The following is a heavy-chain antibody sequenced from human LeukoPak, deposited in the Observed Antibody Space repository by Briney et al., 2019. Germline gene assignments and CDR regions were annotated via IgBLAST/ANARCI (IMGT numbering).Heavy chain of an antibody. CDR1: GFTFSSYA. D-gene: IGHD3-22*01. CDR2: ISGSGGST. CDR3: AKESLPIVVVITGCMDV. Sequence: PGGSLRLSCAASGFTFSSYAMSRVRQAPEKGLEWVSAISGSGGSTYYADSVKGRFTISRDNSKNTLYLQMNSLRAEDTAVYYCAKESLPIVVVITGCMDVWGQGTTVTVSS. J-gene: IGHJ6*02. V-gene: IGHV3-23*01.